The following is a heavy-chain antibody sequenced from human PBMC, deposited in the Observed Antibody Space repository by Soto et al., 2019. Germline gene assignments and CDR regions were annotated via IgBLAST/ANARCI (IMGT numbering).Heavy chain of an antibody. V-gene: IGHV4-31*03. Sequence: SETLSLTCTVSGGSISSGGYYWSWIRQHPGKGLEWIGYIYYSGSTYYNPSLKSRVTISVDTSKNQFSLKLSSVTAADTAVYYCARDRQYYYGSGIKYNWFDPWGQGTLVTVSS. D-gene: IGHD3-10*01. CDR1: GGSISSGGYY. CDR2: IYYSGST. CDR3: ARDRQYYYGSGIKYNWFDP. J-gene: IGHJ5*02.